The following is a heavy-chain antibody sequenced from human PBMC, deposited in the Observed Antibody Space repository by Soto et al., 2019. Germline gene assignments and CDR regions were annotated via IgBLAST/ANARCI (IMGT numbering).Heavy chain of an antibody. V-gene: IGHV4-34*01. CDR2: INHSGST. J-gene: IGHJ4*02. CDR3: ATTGIPADVD. Sequence: SETLSLTCAVYGGSFSGYYWSWIRQPPGKGLEWIGEINHSGSTNYNPSLKSRVTISLDRPKNQFSLRLSSVTAADTAVFYCATTGIPADVDWGQGTLVTVSS. CDR1: GGSFSGYY. D-gene: IGHD6-13*01.